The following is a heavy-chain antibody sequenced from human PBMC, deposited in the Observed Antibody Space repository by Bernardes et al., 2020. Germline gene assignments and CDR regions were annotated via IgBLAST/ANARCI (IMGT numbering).Heavy chain of an antibody. J-gene: IGHJ5*02. CDR3: ASFSKTTVTTDWFDP. Sequence: ASVKVSCKASGYTFTGYYMHWVRQAPGQGLEWMGRINPNSGGTNYAQKFQGRVTMTRDTSIGTAYMELSRLRSDDTAVYYCASFSKTTVTTDWFDPWGQGTLVTVSS. V-gene: IGHV1-2*06. CDR1: GYTFTGYY. CDR2: INPNSGGT. D-gene: IGHD4-17*01.